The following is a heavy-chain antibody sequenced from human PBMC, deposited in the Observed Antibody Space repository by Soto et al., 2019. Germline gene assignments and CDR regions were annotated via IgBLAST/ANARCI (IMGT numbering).Heavy chain of an antibody. CDR2: VSWNSGTM. Sequence: EVQLVESGGGLVQPGRSLRLSCAASGFSFDEYAMHWVRQAPGKGLEWVSGVSWNSGTMGYGDSVRGRFAISRDNAKNSLYLQMNSLTTEDTALYYCAKGFCSSTRCLTYSYMDVWGKGTTVTVFS. CDR3: AKGFCSSTRCLTYSYMDV. CDR1: GFSFDEYA. J-gene: IGHJ6*03. D-gene: IGHD2-2*01. V-gene: IGHV3-9*01.